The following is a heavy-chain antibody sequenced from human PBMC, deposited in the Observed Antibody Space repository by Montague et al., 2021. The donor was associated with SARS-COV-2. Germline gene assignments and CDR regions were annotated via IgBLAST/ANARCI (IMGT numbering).Heavy chain of an antibody. D-gene: IGHD3-3*01. Sequence: SETLSLTCAVYGGSFSGYYWSWIRQPPGKGLEWIGQINHSGSAXXXPSXXXRVTISVDTSKNQFSLKLSSVTAADTAVYYCARGPGVVIILAIYYYYGMDVWGQGTTVTVSS. CDR1: GGSFSGYY. J-gene: IGHJ6*02. CDR3: ARGPGVVIILAIYYYYGMDV. CDR2: INHSGSA. V-gene: IGHV4-34*01.